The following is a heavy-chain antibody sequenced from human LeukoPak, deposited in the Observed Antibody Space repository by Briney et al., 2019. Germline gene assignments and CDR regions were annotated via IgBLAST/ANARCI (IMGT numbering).Heavy chain of an antibody. CDR2: IKQDGTQN. Sequence: GGSLTLSCVASGFTFSSYWMSWVRQPPGKGLEWVANIKQDGTQNYYVDSVKGRFTISRDNAKNSLYLQMNSLRAEETAVYYCARLRPYSSSWYAYYGMDVWGQGTTVTVSS. CDR1: GFTFSSYW. V-gene: IGHV3-7*04. J-gene: IGHJ6*02. D-gene: IGHD6-13*01. CDR3: ARLRPYSSSWYAYYGMDV.